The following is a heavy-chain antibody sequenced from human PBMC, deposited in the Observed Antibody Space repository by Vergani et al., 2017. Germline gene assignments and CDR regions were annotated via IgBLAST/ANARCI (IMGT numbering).Heavy chain of an antibody. J-gene: IGHJ3*02. CDR1: GFTVSSNY. V-gene: IGHV3-66*02. D-gene: IGHD6-13*01. Sequence: EVQLVESGGGLVQPGGSLRLSCAASGFTVSSNYMSWVRQAPGKGLEWVSVIYSGGSTYYADSVKGRFTISRDNSKNTLYLQMNSLRAEDTAVYYCSRITAAAAGTLSDAFDIWGQGTMVTVSS. CDR3: SRITAAAAGTLSDAFDI. CDR2: IYSGGST.